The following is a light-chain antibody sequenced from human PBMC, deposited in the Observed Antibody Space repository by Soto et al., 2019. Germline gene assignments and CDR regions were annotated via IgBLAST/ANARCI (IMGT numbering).Light chain of an antibody. J-gene: IGLJ2*01. V-gene: IGLV2-11*01. CDR3: CSYAGSYTLVA. Sequence: QSVLTQPRSVSGSPGQSVTISCTGTSSDVGGYNYVSWYQQHPGKAPKLMIYDVVKRPSGVPDRFSGSKSGNTASLTISGLQPEDEADYYCCSYAGSYTLVAFGGGTKVTVL. CDR2: DVV. CDR1: SSDVGGYNY.